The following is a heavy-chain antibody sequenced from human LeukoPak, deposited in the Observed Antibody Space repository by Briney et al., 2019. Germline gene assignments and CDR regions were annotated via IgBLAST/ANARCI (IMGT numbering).Heavy chain of an antibody. Sequence: GGSLRLSCAASGFTFSNYGMHWVRQAPGQGLEWVAVISYDGSNKYYADSVKGRFTISRDNSRNTLYLQMNSLRAEDTAVYRCVKDVDGSGYNPTGYFQTWGEGTLVTVSS. J-gene: IGHJ1*01. CDR1: GFTFSNYG. V-gene: IGHV3-30*18. D-gene: IGHD3-22*01. CDR2: ISYDGSNK. CDR3: VKDVDGSGYNPTGYFQT.